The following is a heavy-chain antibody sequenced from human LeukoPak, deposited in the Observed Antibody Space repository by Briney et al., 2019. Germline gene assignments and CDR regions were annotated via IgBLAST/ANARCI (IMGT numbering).Heavy chain of an antibody. Sequence: ASVEVSCKASGYTFTSYPISWVRQAPGQGLEWMGWIITYNGNTKYAQKLQGRVTMTTDTSTSTVYMDLRGLRSDDTAVYYCARGYDYGDYVGDFDYWGQGTLVTVSS. CDR2: IITYNGNT. CDR1: GYTFTSYP. D-gene: IGHD4-17*01. V-gene: IGHV1-18*01. CDR3: ARGYDYGDYVGDFDY. J-gene: IGHJ4*02.